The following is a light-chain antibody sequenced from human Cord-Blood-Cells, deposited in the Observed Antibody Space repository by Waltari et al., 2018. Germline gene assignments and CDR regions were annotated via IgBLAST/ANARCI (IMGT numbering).Light chain of an antibody. V-gene: IGKV3-15*01. Sequence: EIVMTQSTATLSVSPGERATLSCRASQSVSSNLAWYQQKPGQTPRLLIYGASTRATGNPARFSGSGSGTEFTLTISSLQAEDFAVYYCQQYNNWPPYTFGQGTKLEIK. CDR1: QSVSSN. CDR3: QQYNNWPPYT. J-gene: IGKJ2*01. CDR2: GAS.